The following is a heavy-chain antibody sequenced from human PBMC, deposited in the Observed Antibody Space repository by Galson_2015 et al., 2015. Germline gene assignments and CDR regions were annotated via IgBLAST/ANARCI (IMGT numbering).Heavy chain of an antibody. CDR2: IFSGGST. V-gene: IGHV3-53*01. Sequence: SLRLSCAASGFTVSSNYMSWVRQAPGKGLEWVSVIFSGGSTYYADSVKGRFTISRDNSKNTLYLQMNSLRAEDTAVYYCASGPGDRKYYYYYYMDVWGKGTTVTVSS. J-gene: IGHJ6*03. CDR3: ASGPGDRKYYYYYYMDV. CDR1: GFTVSSNY. D-gene: IGHD1-14*01.